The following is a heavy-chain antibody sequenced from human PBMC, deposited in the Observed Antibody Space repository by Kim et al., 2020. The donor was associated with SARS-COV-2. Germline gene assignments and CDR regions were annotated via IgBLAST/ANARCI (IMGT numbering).Heavy chain of an antibody. D-gene: IGHD3-22*01. Sequence: ASVKVSCKASGYTFTSYAMHWVRQAPGQRLEWMGWINAGNGNTKYSQKFQGRVTITRDTSASTAYMELSSLRSEDTAVYYCARETYYYDSSGYYYRAFDIWGQGTMVTVSS. J-gene: IGHJ3*02. CDR2: INAGNGNT. CDR3: ARETYYYDSSGYYYRAFDI. V-gene: IGHV1-3*01. CDR1: GYTFTSYA.